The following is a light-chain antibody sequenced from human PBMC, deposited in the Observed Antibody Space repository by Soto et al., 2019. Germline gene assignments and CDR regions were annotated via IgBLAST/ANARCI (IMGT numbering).Light chain of an antibody. Sequence: DIQMTQSPSSLSASVGDRVTINCRANQTIDNYVNWYQLRPGRGPQLLIYGASTLQTGVTSRFSGSGSGTEFALTIDSLQPEDFGTYSCQQGFSSPWTFGQGTKVE. CDR3: QQGFSSPWT. CDR1: QTIDNY. V-gene: IGKV1-39*01. J-gene: IGKJ1*01. CDR2: GAS.